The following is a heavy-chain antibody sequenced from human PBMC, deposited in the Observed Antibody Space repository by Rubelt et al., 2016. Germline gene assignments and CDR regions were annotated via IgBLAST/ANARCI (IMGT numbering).Heavy chain of an antibody. CDR2: IYYSGST. J-gene: IGHJ4*02. V-gene: IGHV4-39*01. D-gene: IGHD3-22*01. Sequence: QVQLQQWGAGLLKPSETLSLTCTVSGGSISSSSYYWGWIRQPPGKGLEWIGSIYYSGSTYYNPSLKSRVTISVDTSKNQFSLKRSSVTAADTAVYYCARTYYYDSSGPVDYWGQGTPVTVSS. CDR3: ARTYYYDSSGPVDY. CDR1: GGSISSSSYY.